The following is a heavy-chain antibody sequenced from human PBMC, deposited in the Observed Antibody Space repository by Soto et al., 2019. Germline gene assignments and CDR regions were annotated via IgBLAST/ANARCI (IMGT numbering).Heavy chain of an antibody. Sequence: QVQLVQSGAEVKKPGASVKVSCKASGYTFTSYGISWVRQAPGQGLEWMGWISAYNGNTNYAQKLQGRVTMTTDTATSTAYMELTSLSSDDTAVYYCARVHLYDYVWGCYGGYFDYWGQGTLVTVSS. D-gene: IGHD3-16*01. CDR2: ISAYNGNT. J-gene: IGHJ4*02. CDR3: ARVHLYDYVWGCYGGYFDY. CDR1: GYTFTSYG. V-gene: IGHV1-18*01.